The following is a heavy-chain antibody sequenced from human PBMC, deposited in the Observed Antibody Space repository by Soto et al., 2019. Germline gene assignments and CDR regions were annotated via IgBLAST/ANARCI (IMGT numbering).Heavy chain of an antibody. V-gene: IGHV1-69*13. J-gene: IGHJ6*02. CDR3: ARGAAVAGSNYYYGMDV. Sequence: SLNRSWKASGDAMSVYAISWGLQATGQGLEWMGGIIPIFGTANYAQKFQGRVTITADESTSTAYMELSSLRSEDTAVYYCARGAAVAGSNYYYGMDVWGQGTTVTVSS. D-gene: IGHD6-19*01. CDR1: GDAMSVYA. CDR2: IIPIFGTA.